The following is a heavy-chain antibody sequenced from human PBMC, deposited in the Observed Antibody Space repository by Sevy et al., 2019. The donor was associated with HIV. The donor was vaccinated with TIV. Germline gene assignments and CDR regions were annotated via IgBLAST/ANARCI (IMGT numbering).Heavy chain of an antibody. CDR3: ARLSGYYPVGDAFDI. CDR2: IYYSGST. D-gene: IGHD3-22*01. CDR1: GGSISSSSYY. J-gene: IGHJ3*02. V-gene: IGHV4-39*01. Sequence: SETLSLTCTVSGGSISSSSYYWGWIRQPPGKGLEWIGSIYYSGSTYYNPSLKSRVTISVDTSKNQFSLKLSSVAAADTAVYYCARLSGYYPVGDAFDIWGQGTMVTVSS.